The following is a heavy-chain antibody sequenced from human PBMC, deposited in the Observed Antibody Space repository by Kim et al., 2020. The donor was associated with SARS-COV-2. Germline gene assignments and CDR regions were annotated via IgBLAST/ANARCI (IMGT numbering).Heavy chain of an antibody. CDR2: IKQDGSKT. Sequence: GGSLRLSCAASGFTFSRYWMSWVRQAPGKGLEWVANIKQDGSKTYYVDSVKGRFTISRDNDKNSVYLQMNSLSVEDTVLYYCARGTSTWNYFYYYGIDV. V-gene: IGHV3-7*03. D-gene: IGHD1-7*01. CDR1: GFTFSRYW. J-gene: IGHJ6*01. CDR3: ARGTSTWNYFYYYGIDV.